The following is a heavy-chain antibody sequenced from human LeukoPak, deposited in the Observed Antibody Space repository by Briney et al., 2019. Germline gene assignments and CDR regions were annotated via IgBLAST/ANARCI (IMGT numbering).Heavy chain of an antibody. CDR3: ARRSGYCSGGSCYLYFDY. CDR2: IYHSGSS. Sequence: SQTLSLTCTVSGGSISSGGYYWGWIRQPPGKGLEYIGNIYHSGSSYYNPSLKSRVSISVDTSKNQFSLNLSSVTAADTAVYFCARRSGYCSGGSCYLYFDYWGQGTLVTVSS. J-gene: IGHJ4*02. V-gene: IGHV4-39*01. CDR1: GGSISSGGYY. D-gene: IGHD2-15*01.